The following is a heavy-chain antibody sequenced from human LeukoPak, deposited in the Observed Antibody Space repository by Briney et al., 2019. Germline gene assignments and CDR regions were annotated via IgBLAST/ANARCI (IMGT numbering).Heavy chain of an antibody. CDR1: GFTFSDYY. D-gene: IGHD6-13*01. CDR2: ISSSGSTI. Sequence: PGGSLRLSCAASGFTFSDYYVSWIRQAPGKGLEWVSYISSSGSTIYYADSVKGRFTISRDNAKNSLYLQMNSLRAEDTAVYYCARDGQQLDPYYFDYWGQGTLVTVSS. CDR3: ARDGQQLDPYYFDY. V-gene: IGHV3-11*01. J-gene: IGHJ4*02.